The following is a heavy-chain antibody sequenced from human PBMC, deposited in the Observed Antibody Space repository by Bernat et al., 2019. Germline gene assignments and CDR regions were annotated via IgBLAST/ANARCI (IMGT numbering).Heavy chain of an antibody. Sequence: EVQLVESGGGLVKPGGSLRLSCAASGFTFSNAWMSWVRQAPGKGLEWVGRITSKTAGGTTDYAAPVKGRFTISRDDSKNTLYLQMNSLKTEDTAVYYCTTQGPNGYVDWLSIFDYWGQGTLVTVSS. CDR1: GFTFSNAW. CDR2: ITSKTAGGTT. V-gene: IGHV3-15*01. J-gene: IGHJ4*02. D-gene: IGHD3-9*01. CDR3: TTQGPNGYVDWLSIFDY.